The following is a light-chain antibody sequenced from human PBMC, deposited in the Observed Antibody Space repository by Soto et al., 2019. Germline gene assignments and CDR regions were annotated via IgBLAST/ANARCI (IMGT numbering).Light chain of an antibody. Sequence: DIQMTQSPSSLSASVGDRVTITCQASQDIRTHLNWYQLKPGKGPNLLIFDASNLESGVPLRFSGSGSGTDFSFTISSLQPEDIATYYCQQFDDLPITFGPGTKVDIK. CDR2: DAS. V-gene: IGKV1-33*01. CDR1: QDIRTH. CDR3: QQFDDLPIT. J-gene: IGKJ3*01.